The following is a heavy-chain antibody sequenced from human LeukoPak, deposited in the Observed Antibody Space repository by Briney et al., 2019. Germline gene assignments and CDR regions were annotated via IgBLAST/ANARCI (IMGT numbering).Heavy chain of an antibody. CDR2: IYSGGST. D-gene: IGHD6-19*01. J-gene: IGHJ4*02. CDR1: GFTFSSYG. V-gene: IGHV3-NL1*01. Sequence: TGGSLRLSCAASGFTFSSYGMHWVRQAPGKGLERVAVIYSGGSTYYADSVKGRFTISRDNSKNTLYLQMNSLRAEDTAVYYCAREGSGWYYWGQGTLVTVSS. CDR3: AREGSGWYY.